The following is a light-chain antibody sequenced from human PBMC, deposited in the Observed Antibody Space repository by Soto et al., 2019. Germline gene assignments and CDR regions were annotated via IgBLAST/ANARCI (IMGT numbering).Light chain of an antibody. CDR3: QQRSNWPPFT. Sequence: EIVLTQSPATLSLSPGERATLSCRASQSVSSYLAWYQQKPGQAPRLLIYDASNRATGIPARFSGSGSGTYFTITSSSLEPEDFGVYYCQQRSNWPPFTFGPGTKVDIK. CDR2: DAS. CDR1: QSVSSY. J-gene: IGKJ3*01. V-gene: IGKV3-11*01.